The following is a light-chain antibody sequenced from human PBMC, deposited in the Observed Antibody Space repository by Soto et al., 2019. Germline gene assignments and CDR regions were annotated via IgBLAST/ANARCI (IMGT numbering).Light chain of an antibody. V-gene: IGKV3-20*01. Sequence: EIVLTQSPGTLSLSPGERATLSCRASQSVSSVYLAWYQQKPGQAPRLLIYGPATRATGIPDRFSASGSGTDFTLTISRLEPEDLAVYYCQQYGGSVTFGGGTKVEIK. CDR1: QSVSSVY. CDR2: GPA. CDR3: QQYGGSVT. J-gene: IGKJ4*01.